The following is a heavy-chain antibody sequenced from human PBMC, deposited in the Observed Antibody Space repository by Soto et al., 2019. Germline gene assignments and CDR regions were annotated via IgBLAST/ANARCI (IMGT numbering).Heavy chain of an antibody. CDR1: GGSISSSY. CDR2: IYASGST. D-gene: IGHD6-19*01. V-gene: IGHV4-4*07. Sequence: PSETLSLTCTVSGGSISSSYWRWIRQPAGKGLELIGRIYASGSTNYNPSLKSRVTMSVDTSKNQFSLKVSSVTAAGTAVYYCARDLAGYSSDWFNWFDPWGQGTLVTVSS. CDR3: ARDLAGYSSDWFNWFDP. J-gene: IGHJ5*02.